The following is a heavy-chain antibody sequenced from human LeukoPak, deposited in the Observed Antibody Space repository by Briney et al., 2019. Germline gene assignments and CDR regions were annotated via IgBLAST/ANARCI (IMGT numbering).Heavy chain of an antibody. CDR1: GFTFTRSA. V-gene: IGHV1-58*01. D-gene: IGHD5-12*01. CDR2: IVVGSGDT. Sequence: SVKVSCKASGFTFTRSAVQWVRQARGQRLEWIGWIVVGSGDTNYAQKFQERVTITRDVSTSTAYMELSSLRSEDTAVYYCAAETYSGYDSYYYYGMDVWGQGTTVTVSS. CDR3: AAETYSGYDSYYYYGMDV. J-gene: IGHJ6*02.